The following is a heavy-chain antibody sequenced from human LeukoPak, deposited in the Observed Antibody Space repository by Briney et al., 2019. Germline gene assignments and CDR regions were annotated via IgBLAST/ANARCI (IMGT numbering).Heavy chain of an antibody. V-gene: IGHV4-59*12. J-gene: IGHJ5*02. CDR3: ARSVGYYDRSNWFDP. Sequence: NPSETLSLTCTVSGGSISSYYWSWIRQPPGKGLEWIGYIYDSGSTNYNPSLKSRVTISVDTSKNQFSLKLSSVTAADTAVYYCARSVGYYDRSNWFDPWGQGTLVTVSS. CDR2: IYDSGST. D-gene: IGHD3-9*01. CDR1: GGSISSYY.